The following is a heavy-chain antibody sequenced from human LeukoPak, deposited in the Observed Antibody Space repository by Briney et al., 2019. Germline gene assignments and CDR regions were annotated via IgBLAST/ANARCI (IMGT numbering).Heavy chain of an antibody. J-gene: IGHJ4*02. D-gene: IGHD3-10*01. CDR1: GYTFTSYG. Sequence: ASVKVSCKASGYTFTSYGISWVRQAPGQGLEWMGIINPSGGSTSYAQKFQGRVTMTRDTSTSTVYMELSSLRSEDTAVYYCARDLYGSGSYYLPMVDYWGQGTLVTVSS. CDR3: ARDLYGSGSYYLPMVDY. V-gene: IGHV1-46*01. CDR2: INPSGGST.